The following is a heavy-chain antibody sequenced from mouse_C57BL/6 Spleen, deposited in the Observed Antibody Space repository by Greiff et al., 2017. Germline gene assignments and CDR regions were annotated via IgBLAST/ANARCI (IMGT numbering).Heavy chain of an antibody. V-gene: IGHV1-82*01. CDR1: GYAFSSSW. CDR3: AKLYGYEDAMDY. D-gene: IGHD2-2*01. Sequence: LQESGPELVKPGASVKISCKASGYAFSSSWMNWVKQRPGKGLEWIGRIYPGDGDTNYNGKFKGKATLTADKSSSTAYMQLSSLTSEDSAVYFCAKLYGYEDAMDYWGQGTSVTVSS. CDR2: IYPGDGDT. J-gene: IGHJ4*01.